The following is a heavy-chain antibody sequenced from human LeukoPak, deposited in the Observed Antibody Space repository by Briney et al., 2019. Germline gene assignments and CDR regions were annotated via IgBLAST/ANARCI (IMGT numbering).Heavy chain of an antibody. CDR1: GGSITTSNYY. CDR2: IYYTGTT. J-gene: IGHJ4*02. Sequence: PSETLSLTCTVSGGSITTSNYYWGWIRQPPGKGLEWIATIYYTGTTYYSPSLKSRVTMSVDTSKKQFSLKMSYVTAADTAVYFCARFGPCYQPTFDYWGQGTLVTVSS. D-gene: IGHD3-10*01. CDR3: ARFGPCYQPTFDY. V-gene: IGHV4-39*01.